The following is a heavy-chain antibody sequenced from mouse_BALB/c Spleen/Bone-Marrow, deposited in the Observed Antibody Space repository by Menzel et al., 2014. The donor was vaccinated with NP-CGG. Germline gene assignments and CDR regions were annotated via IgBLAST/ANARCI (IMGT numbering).Heavy chain of an antibody. V-gene: IGHV1S126*01. CDR3: TRGSSYVGYAMDY. J-gene: IGHJ4*01. Sequence: QVQLKESGAELARPGASVKLSCKASGYTFTNNWINWVKQRPGQGLEWIGNIYPSDSYTNYNQKFKDKATLTVDKSSSTAYMQLSSPTSEDSAVYYCTRGSSYVGYAMDYWGQGTSVTVSS. CDR1: GYTFTNNW. D-gene: IGHD1-1*01. CDR2: IYPSDSYT.